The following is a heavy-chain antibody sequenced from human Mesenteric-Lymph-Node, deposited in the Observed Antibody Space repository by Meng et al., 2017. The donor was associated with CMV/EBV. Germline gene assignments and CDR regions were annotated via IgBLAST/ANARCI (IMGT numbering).Heavy chain of an antibody. CDR2: ISSGSDYT. Sequence: GESLKISCAASGFTFSTYTMNWVRQTPGKGLEWVSSISSGSDYTYYADSLKGRFTISRDNAKNSLYLQMNSLRAEDTAVYYCTRGASSGYYFIDYWGQGTLVTVSS. D-gene: IGHD3-22*01. CDR1: GFTFSTYT. J-gene: IGHJ4*02. V-gene: IGHV3-21*01. CDR3: TRGASSGYYFIDY.